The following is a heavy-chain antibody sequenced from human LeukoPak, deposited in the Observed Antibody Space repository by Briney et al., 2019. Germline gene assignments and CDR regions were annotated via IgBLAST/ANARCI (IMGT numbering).Heavy chain of an antibody. D-gene: IGHD6-13*01. J-gene: IGHJ4*02. V-gene: IGHV3-74*01. CDR2: IDSGGTGT. CDR1: GFTFSGYW. CDR3: ARGVEAAGTDY. Sequence: GGSLRLSCAASGFTFSGYWMYWARQAPGQGLVWVSYIDSGGTGTNYADSVKGRFTISRDNAKNTLYLQMNSLGVDDTAVYYCARGVEAAGTDYWGQGTLVTVSS.